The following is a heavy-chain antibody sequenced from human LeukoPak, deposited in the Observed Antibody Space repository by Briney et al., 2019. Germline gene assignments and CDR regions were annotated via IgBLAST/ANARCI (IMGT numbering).Heavy chain of an antibody. Sequence: QSGGSLRPSCAASGFIFSSCAMHWVRQAPGKGLEWVALISYDGFNKDYADSVKGRFTISRDNSKNTLFLQMNSLRPEDTAVYYCARSFVGSYPHFDYWGQGTLVTVSS. CDR1: GFIFSSCA. J-gene: IGHJ4*02. CDR3: ARSFVGSYPHFDY. D-gene: IGHD1-26*01. V-gene: IGHV3-30-3*01. CDR2: ISYDGFNK.